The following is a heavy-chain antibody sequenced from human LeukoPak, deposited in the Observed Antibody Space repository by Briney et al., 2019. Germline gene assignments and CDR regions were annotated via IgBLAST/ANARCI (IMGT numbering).Heavy chain of an antibody. J-gene: IGHJ5*02. CDR2: IYYSGST. CDR1: GGSISSGGYY. Sequence: SETLSLTCTVSGGSISSGGYYWSWIRQPPGKGLEWIGYIYYSGSTYYNPSLKSRVTISVDTSKNQFSLKLSSVTAADTAVYYCARGGRALGWFDPWGQGTLVTVSS. V-gene: IGHV4-30-4*01. CDR3: ARGGRALGWFDP. D-gene: IGHD3-3*02.